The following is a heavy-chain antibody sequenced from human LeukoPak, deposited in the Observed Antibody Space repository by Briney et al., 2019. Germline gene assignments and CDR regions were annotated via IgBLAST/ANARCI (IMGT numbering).Heavy chain of an antibody. J-gene: IGHJ4*02. CDR1: GFTFRSYA. D-gene: IGHD3-3*01. CDR2: ISGSCGST. V-gene: IGHV3-23*01. CDR3: ARYYYYDFWSGYYGYFDY. Sequence: GGSLRLSCAAPGFTFRSYAMSWGRQSPGKGLEWVSAISGSCGSTYYAGSGKGRLTISRDTSKNTLYLEMNRLRAEDTAVYYCARYYYYDFWSGYYGYFDYWGQGTLVTVSS.